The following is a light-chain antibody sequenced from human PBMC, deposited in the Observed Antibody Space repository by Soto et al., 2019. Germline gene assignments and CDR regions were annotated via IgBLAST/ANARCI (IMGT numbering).Light chain of an antibody. CDR3: AAWDDSLSVV. Sequence: QSVLTQPPSASGTPGQRVTISCSGSRTNIGSNHVYWYQQLPGTAPKLLIYRNNQRPSGVPDRFSGSKSGTSASLAISGLRSEDEAYYHWAAWDDSLSVVFGGGTKLTVL. J-gene: IGLJ2*01. CDR2: RNN. CDR1: RTNIGSNH. V-gene: IGLV1-47*01.